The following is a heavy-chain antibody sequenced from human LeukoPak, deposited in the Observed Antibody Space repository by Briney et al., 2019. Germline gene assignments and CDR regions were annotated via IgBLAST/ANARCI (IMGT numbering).Heavy chain of an antibody. CDR3: ATSHGSGSPVDY. CDR1: GYTLTELS. V-gene: IGHV1-24*01. Sequence: ASLKVSCKVSGYTLTELSMHWVRQAPGKGLEWMGGFDPEDGGTIYAQKFQGRVTMTEDTSTHTAYMELSNLRSEDTAVYYCATSHGSGSPVDYWGQGTLVTVSS. D-gene: IGHD1-26*01. J-gene: IGHJ4*02. CDR2: FDPEDGGT.